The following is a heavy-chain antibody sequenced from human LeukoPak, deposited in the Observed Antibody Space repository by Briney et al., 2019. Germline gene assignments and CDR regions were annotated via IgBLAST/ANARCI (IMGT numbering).Heavy chain of an antibody. Sequence: GGSLRLSCAASGFTFSSYSMNWVRQAPGKGLEWVSSISSSSSYIYYADSVKGRFTISRDNAKNSLYLQMNSLRAEDTAVYCCAILPGGVAGTGFDPWGQGTLVTVSS. J-gene: IGHJ5*02. CDR3: AILPGGVAGTGFDP. CDR2: ISSSSSYI. D-gene: IGHD1-26*01. V-gene: IGHV3-21*01. CDR1: GFTFSSYS.